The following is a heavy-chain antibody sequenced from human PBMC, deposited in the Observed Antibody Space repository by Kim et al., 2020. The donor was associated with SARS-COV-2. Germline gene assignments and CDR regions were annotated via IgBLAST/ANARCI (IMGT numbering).Heavy chain of an antibody. CDR3: TRDARLTIVSPGAFDI. Sequence: DSVAGRFTISRDSAKNMLYLQMNVLTAEDTAVYYCTRDARLTIVSPGAFDIWGRGTMVTVSS. V-gene: IGHV3-74*01. D-gene: IGHD3-10*01. J-gene: IGHJ3*02.